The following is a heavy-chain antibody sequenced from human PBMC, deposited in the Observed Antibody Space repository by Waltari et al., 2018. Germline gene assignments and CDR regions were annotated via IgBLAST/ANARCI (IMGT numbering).Heavy chain of an antibody. J-gene: IGHJ4*02. Sequence: EVQLVESGGGPVKPGGSLRLSCAASGFVFSDLNMIWVRQAPGKGREWVTFISRSGSNIYYADSVQGRFTISRDNDKNTLFLQMDSLTAEDTAVYYCARDVGLGKPDYWGQGTLVTVSS. CDR3: ARDVGLGKPDY. V-gene: IGHV3-21*06. CDR1: GFVFSDLN. CDR2: ISRSGSNI. D-gene: IGHD7-27*01.